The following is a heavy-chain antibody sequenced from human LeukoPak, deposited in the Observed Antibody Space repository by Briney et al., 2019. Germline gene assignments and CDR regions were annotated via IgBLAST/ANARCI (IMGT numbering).Heavy chain of an antibody. CDR3: ARDFSKYYDLWSVYSNYYHYMDV. CDR1: GGSTSSYN. CDR2: IYTSGST. V-gene: IGHV4-4*07. D-gene: IGHD3-3*01. J-gene: IGHJ6*03. Sequence: SETLSLTCTVSGGSTSSYNWSWVRQPAGKGLEWIGRIYTSGSTNYNPSLKSRVTMSVDTSKNQFSLKLSSVTAADTAVYYCARDFSKYYDLWSVYSNYYHYMDVWGKGTTVTVSS.